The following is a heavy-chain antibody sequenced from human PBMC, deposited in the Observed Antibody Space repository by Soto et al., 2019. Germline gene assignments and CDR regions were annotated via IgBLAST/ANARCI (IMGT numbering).Heavy chain of an antibody. CDR3: ARWCHRCSWYIDGMAV. J-gene: IGHJ6*01. CDR1: GGFISPYH. D-gene: IGHD6-13*01. Sequence: SETLPLTCTVSGGFISPYHWSWIRQPPGKGLEWIGYNYHSGSTNYNPSLKSRVIISVDTSRNQFSLKLSSVTAADTAVYYCARWCHRCSWYIDGMAVWGQCTTAIVSS. CDR2: NYHSGST. V-gene: IGHV4-59*01.